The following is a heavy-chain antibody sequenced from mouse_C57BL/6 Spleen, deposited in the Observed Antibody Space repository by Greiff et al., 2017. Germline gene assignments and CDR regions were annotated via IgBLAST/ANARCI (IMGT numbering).Heavy chain of an antibody. Sequence: QVQLQQPGAELVRPGTSVKLSCKASGYTFTSYWMHWVKQRPGQGLEWIGVIDPSDSYTNYNQKFKGKATLTVATSSSTAYMQLSSLTSEDSAVYYCARGYGSSYGYFDVWGTGTTVTVSS. CDR3: ARGYGSSYGYFDV. CDR2: IDPSDSYT. V-gene: IGHV1-59*01. CDR1: GYTFTSYW. D-gene: IGHD1-1*01. J-gene: IGHJ1*03.